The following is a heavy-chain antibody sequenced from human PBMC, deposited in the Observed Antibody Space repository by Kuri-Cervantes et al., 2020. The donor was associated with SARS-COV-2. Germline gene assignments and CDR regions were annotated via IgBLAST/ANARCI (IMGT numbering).Heavy chain of an antibody. CDR1: GDSISSSRYY. V-gene: IGHV4-61*01. Sequence: SETLSLTCTVSGDSISSSRYYWSWIRQPPGKGLEWIGYIYYSGSTNYNPSLKSRVTISVDTSKNQFSLKLSSVTAADTAVYYCARDKLQFDAFDIWGQGTMVTVSS. CDR2: IYYSGST. CDR3: ARDKLQFDAFDI. D-gene: IGHD5-24*01. J-gene: IGHJ3*02.